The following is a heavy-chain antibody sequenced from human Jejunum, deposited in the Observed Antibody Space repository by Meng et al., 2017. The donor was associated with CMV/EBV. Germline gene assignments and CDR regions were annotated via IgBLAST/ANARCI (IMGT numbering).Heavy chain of an antibody. V-gene: IGHV3-72*01. D-gene: IGHD3-10*01. Sequence: FTFSDRHMDWVRQAPGKGLEWVARSRKKVNSYTTEYAASVKGRFTISRDDSKSSLYLQMNSLKTEDTAVYYCTRSYTPPGAASYFDYWGQGTLVTVSS. CDR1: FTFSDRH. CDR3: TRSYTPPGAASYFDY. CDR2: SRKKVNSYTT. J-gene: IGHJ4*02.